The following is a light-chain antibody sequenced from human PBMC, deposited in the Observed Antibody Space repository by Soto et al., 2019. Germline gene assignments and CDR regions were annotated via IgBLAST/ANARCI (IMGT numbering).Light chain of an antibody. J-gene: IGKJ5*01. CDR2: AAS. CDR3: QQLNTYPFI. CDR1: RGIDTY. V-gene: IGKV1-9*01. Sequence: DIQLTQSPSFLSASVGDIVTITCRASRGIDTYLAWYQQKPGKAPKLLIYAASFLQSGVPSRFSGSGSGTEFTLTISSLQPEDFAAYYCQQLNTYPFIFGQGTRLEIK.